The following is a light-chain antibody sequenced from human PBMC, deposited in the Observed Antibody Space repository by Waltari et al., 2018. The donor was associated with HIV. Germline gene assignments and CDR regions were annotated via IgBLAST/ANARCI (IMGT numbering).Light chain of an antibody. Sequence: QSVMTQPPSASGTPGQRVTISCSGSSSNIGNNYVYWYQQIPGTAPKLLIYRNDQRPSVVPDRFSGAKSGTSASLAISGLRSEDEADYYCAGCDDSPSVYYVFGTGTTVTVL. CDR3: AGCDDSPSVYYV. J-gene: IGLJ1*01. CDR2: RND. CDR1: SSNIGNNY. V-gene: IGLV1-47*01.